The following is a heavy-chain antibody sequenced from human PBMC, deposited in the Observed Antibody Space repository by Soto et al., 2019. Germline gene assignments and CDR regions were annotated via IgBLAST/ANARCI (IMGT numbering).Heavy chain of an antibody. CDR1: GYSFTSYW. CDR2: IDPSDSYT. J-gene: IGHJ6*02. V-gene: IGHV5-10-1*01. CDR3: ARQGIAFGYYYGMDV. Sequence: GESLKISCKGSGYSFTSYWISWVRQMPGKGLEWMGRIDPSDSYTNYSPSFQGHVTISADKSISTAYLQWSSLKAPDTAMYYCARQGIAFGYYYGMDVWGQGTTVTVSS. D-gene: IGHD3-3*02.